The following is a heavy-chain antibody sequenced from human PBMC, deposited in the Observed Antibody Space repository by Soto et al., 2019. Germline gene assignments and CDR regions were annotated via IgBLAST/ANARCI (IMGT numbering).Heavy chain of an antibody. CDR2: ISSSSSTI. D-gene: IGHD6-19*01. Sequence: TGGSLRLSCAASGFTFSSYSMNWVRQAPGKGLEWVSYISSSSSTIYYADSVKGRFTISRDNAKNSLYLQMNSLRDEDTAVYYCAREEQWLARKYYGMDVWGQGTTVTVSS. CDR1: GFTFSSYS. J-gene: IGHJ6*02. CDR3: AREEQWLARKYYGMDV. V-gene: IGHV3-48*02.